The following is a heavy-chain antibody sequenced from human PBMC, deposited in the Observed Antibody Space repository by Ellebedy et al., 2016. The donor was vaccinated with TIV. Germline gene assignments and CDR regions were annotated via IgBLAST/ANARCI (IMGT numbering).Heavy chain of an antibody. CDR2: IWYDGSNK. D-gene: IGHD6-19*01. J-gene: IGHJ4*02. CDR1: GFTFSSYG. Sequence: PGGSLRLSCAASGFTFSSYGMHWVRQAPGKGLEWVAVIWYDGSNKYYADSVKGRFTISRDNSKNTLYLQMNSLRAEDTAVYYCARDLRPPYSSGWVDWGQGTLVTVSS. CDR3: ARDLRPPYSSGWVD. V-gene: IGHV3-33*08.